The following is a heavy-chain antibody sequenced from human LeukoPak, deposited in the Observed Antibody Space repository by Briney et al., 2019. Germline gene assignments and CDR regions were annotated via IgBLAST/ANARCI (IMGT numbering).Heavy chain of an antibody. CDR1: GYSISSGYY. Sequence: SETLSLTCTVSGYSISSGYYWGWVRQSPGKGLEWIGSIYYNGNTYYNPSLKSRVTISMDTSKNQFSLNLSSVTAADTAVYYCARVTPKGYSFDYWGQGTLVTVSS. CDR3: ARVTPKGYSFDY. CDR2: IYYNGNT. V-gene: IGHV4-38-2*02. D-gene: IGHD4-23*01. J-gene: IGHJ4*02.